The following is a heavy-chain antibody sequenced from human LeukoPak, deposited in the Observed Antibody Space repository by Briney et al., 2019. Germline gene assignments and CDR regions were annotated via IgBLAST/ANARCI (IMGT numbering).Heavy chain of an antibody. V-gene: IGHV3-23*01. D-gene: IGHD5-24*01. CDR2: ISGSGGST. Sequence: HPGGSLRLSCAASGFTFSSYAMSWVRQAPGKGLEWVSAISGSGGSTYYADSVKGRFTTSRDNSKNTLYLQMNSLRAEDTAVYYCAKEGRWLHHFDYWGQGTLVTVSS. CDR3: AKEGRWLHHFDY. J-gene: IGHJ4*02. CDR1: GFTFSSYA.